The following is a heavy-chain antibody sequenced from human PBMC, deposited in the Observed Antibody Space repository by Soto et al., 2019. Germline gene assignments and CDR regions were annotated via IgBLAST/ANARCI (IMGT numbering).Heavy chain of an antibody. D-gene: IGHD3-10*01. CDR1: GFTFSSYG. Sequence: GGSLRLSCAASGFTFSSYGMHWVRQAPGKGLEWVAVIWYDGSNKYYADSVKGRFTISRDNSKNTLYLQMNSLRDEDTAVYYCARARYITMVRGVTTFDYWGQGTLVTVSS. CDR2: IWYDGSNK. V-gene: IGHV3-33*01. CDR3: ARARYITMVRGVTTFDY. J-gene: IGHJ4*02.